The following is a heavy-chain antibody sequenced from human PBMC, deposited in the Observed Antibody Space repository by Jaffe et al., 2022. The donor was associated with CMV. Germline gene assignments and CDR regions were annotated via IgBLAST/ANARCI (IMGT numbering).Heavy chain of an antibody. CDR3: ARHNILGYCSGVSCDSSWFDS. J-gene: IGHJ5*01. Sequence: QVQLQESGPGLVKPSQTLSLTCSVSGGSISSGLYYWSWIRQHPGKGLEWIGYIFFRGNTYYNPSLKSRLTISVDTSKNQFSLKLTSVTAADTAVYYCARHNILGYCSGVSCDSSWFDSWGQGTLVTVSS. D-gene: IGHD2-15*01. V-gene: IGHV4-31*03. CDR2: IFFRGNT. CDR1: GGSISSGLYY.